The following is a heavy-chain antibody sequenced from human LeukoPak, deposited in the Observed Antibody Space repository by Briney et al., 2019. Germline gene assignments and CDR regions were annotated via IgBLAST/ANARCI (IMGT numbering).Heavy chain of an antibody. D-gene: IGHD5-18*01. CDR1: DGTISSGNYY. V-gene: IGHV4-61*02. J-gene: IGHJ4*02. CDR2: FYTSGSV. CDR3: AASHTGLFDY. Sequence: SETLSLTCNVSDGTISSGNYYWDWIRQPAGKGLEWIGRFYTSGSVNYNPSLKSRVTMSMDASKNQFSLKLSSVTAADTAVYYCAASHTGLFDYWGQGTLVTVSS.